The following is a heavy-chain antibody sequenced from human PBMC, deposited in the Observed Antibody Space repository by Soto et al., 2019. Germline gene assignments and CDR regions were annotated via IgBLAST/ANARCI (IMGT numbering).Heavy chain of an antibody. Sequence: ASVKVSCKASGYTFTSYSISWVRQAPGQGLEWMGWISAYNGNTNYAQKLQGRVTMTTDTSTSTAYMELRSLRSDDTAAYYCARDRRDYIWGSYRPRLFDYWGQGTLVTVSS. J-gene: IGHJ4*02. V-gene: IGHV1-18*01. CDR2: ISAYNGNT. CDR1: GYTFTSYS. D-gene: IGHD3-16*02. CDR3: ARDRRDYIWGSYRPRLFDY.